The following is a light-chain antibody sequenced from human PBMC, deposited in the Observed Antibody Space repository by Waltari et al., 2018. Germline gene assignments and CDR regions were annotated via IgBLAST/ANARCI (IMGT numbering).Light chain of an antibody. Sequence: DIVMTQSPDSLAVSLGERATINCKSSQSVFYSSTNKNYLAWYQQKPGHPPKLLIYWASTRESGVPYRFSGSGSGTDFALTISSLQAEDVATYYCQQYYSAPPVPFGQGTKLEIK. CDR3: QQYYSAPPVP. V-gene: IGKV4-1*01. J-gene: IGKJ2*01. CDR1: QSVFYSSTNKNY. CDR2: WAS.